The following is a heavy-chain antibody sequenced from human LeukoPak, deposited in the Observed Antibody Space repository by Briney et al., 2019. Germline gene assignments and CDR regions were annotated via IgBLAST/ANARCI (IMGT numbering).Heavy chain of an antibody. CDR2: INHSGST. V-gene: IGHV4-34*01. Sequence: SETLSLTCAVYGGSFSGYYWSWIRQPPGKGLEWIGEINHSGSTDYNPSLKSRVTISVDMSKDQFSLKLSSVTAADTAVYYCARRAAQTYDYWGQGTLVTVSS. J-gene: IGHJ4*02. CDR1: GGSFSGYY. CDR3: ARRAAQTYDY.